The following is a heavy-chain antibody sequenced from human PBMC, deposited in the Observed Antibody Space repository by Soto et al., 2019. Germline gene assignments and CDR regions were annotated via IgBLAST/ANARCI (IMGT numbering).Heavy chain of an antibody. CDR1: GSTFSSYS. J-gene: IGHJ4*02. CDR2: ISSSSSYI. CDR3: ARDVVTGTNCY. D-gene: IGHD1-20*01. V-gene: IGHV3-21*01. Sequence: PGGSLRLSCAASGSTFSSYSMNWVRQAPGKGLEWVSSISSSSSYIYYADSVKGRFTISRDNAKNSLYLQMNSLRAEDTAVYYCARDVVTGTNCYWGQGTLITVSS.